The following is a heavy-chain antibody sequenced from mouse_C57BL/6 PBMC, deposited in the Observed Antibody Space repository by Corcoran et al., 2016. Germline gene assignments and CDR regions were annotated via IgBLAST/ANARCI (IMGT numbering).Heavy chain of an antibody. D-gene: IGHD1-1*02. CDR2: INPYNGGT. Sequence: EVQLQQSGPVLVKPGASVKMSCKASGYTFTDYYMNWVKQSHGKSLEWIGVINPYNGGTSYNQKFKGKATLTVDKSSSTAYMELNSLTSEDSAVYYCAIWPLWKDLDYWGQGTTLTVSS. J-gene: IGHJ2*01. CDR1: GYTFTDYY. CDR3: AIWPLWKDLDY. V-gene: IGHV1-19*01.